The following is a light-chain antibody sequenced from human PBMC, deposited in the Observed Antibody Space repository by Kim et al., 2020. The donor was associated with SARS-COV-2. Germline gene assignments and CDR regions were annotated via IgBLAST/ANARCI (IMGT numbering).Light chain of an antibody. CDR2: EVS. J-gene: IGLJ3*02. V-gene: IGLV2-23*02. Sequence: GQSITISCTGTSSDVGSYNLVSWYQQHPGKAPKLMIYEVSKRPSGVSNRFSGSKSGNTASLTISGLQAEYEADYYGCSYAGSSTWVFGGGTQLTVL. CDR3: CSYAGSSTWV. CDR1: SSDVGSYNL.